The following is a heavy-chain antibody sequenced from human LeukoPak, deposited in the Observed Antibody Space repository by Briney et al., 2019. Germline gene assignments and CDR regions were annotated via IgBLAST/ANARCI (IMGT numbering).Heavy chain of an antibody. D-gene: IGHD3-9*01. CDR1: GGXISISSYY. CDR3: ARQSKNYDILTGYYPSWFDP. V-gene: IGHV4-39*01. CDR2: IYYSGST. Sequence: SETLSLTCTVSGGXISISSYYWAWIRQPPGMGLEWIGSIYYSGSTHYNPSLKSRVTISVDTSKNQFSLKLSSLTAADTAVYYCARQSKNYDILTGYYPSWFDPWGQGTLVTVSS. J-gene: IGHJ5*02.